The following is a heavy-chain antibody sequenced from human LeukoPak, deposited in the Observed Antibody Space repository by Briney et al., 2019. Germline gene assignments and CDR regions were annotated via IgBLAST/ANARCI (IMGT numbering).Heavy chain of an antibody. J-gene: IGHJ4*02. CDR3: AKAGNYYYDSSGYFAY. D-gene: IGHD3-22*01. CDR2: ISWNSGSI. CDR1: GFTFDDYA. Sequence: PGGSLRLSCAASGFTFDDYAMHWVRHAPGKGLEWVSGISWNSGSIGYADSVKGRFTISRDNAKNSLYLQMNSLRAEDTALYYCAKAGNYYYDSSGYFAYWGQGTLVTVSS. V-gene: IGHV3-9*01.